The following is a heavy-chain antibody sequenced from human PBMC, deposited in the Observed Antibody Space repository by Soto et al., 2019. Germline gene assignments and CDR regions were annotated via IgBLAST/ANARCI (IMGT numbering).Heavy chain of an antibody. CDR1: GFTVISNY. Sequence: PGGSLRLSCAASGFTVISNYSSWVRQAPGKGLEWVSVIYSGGSIYYADSVKGRFTISRDNAKSSVYLHVNTLRGEDTAVYYCARIGYSTSSFDYWGKGPLVTVPQ. CDR2: IYSGGSI. V-gene: IGHV3-66*01. J-gene: IGHJ4*02. D-gene: IGHD6-13*01. CDR3: ARIGYSTSSFDY.